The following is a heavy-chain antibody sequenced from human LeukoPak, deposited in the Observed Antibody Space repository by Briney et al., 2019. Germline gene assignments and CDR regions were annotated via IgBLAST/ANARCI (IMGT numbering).Heavy chain of an antibody. V-gene: IGHV3-7*01. CDR3: ASGGYSSGWYYFDY. D-gene: IGHD6-19*01. CDR1: GFTFSSYW. Sequence: GGSLRLSCAVSGFTFSSYWMSWVRQAPGKGLEWVANIKQDGSEKYYVDSVKGRFTISRDNAKNSLYLQMNSLRAEDTAVYYCASGGYSSGWYYFDYWGQGTLVTVSS. CDR2: IKQDGSEK. J-gene: IGHJ4*02.